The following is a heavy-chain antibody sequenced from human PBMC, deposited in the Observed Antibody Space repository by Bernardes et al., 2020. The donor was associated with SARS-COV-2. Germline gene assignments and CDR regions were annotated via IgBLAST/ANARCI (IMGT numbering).Heavy chain of an antibody. V-gene: IGHV4-39*01. CDR1: GGSISSSSYY. CDR3: ARYANDCGGDCYSGNFDY. J-gene: IGHJ4*02. CDR2: IYYSGST. Sequence: SETLSLTCTVSGGSISSSSYYWGWIRQPPGKGLEWIGSIYYSGSTYYNPSLKSRVTISVDTSKNQFSLKLSSVTAADTAVYYCARYANDCGGDCYSGNFDYWGQGTLVTVSS. D-gene: IGHD2-21*02.